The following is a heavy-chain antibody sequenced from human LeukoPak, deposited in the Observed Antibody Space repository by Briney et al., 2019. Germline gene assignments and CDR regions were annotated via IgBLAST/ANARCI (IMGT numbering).Heavy chain of an antibody. V-gene: IGHV3-30*02. CDR2: IRYDGSNK. CDR3: AREGQQRYGMDV. D-gene: IGHD6-13*01. J-gene: IGHJ6*02. CDR1: GFTFSSYG. Sequence: GGSLRLSCAASGFTFSSYGMHWVRQAPGKGLEWVAFIRYDGSNKYYADSVKGRFTISRDNAKNSLYLQMNSLRAEDTAVYYCAREGQQRYGMDVWGQGTVVTVSS.